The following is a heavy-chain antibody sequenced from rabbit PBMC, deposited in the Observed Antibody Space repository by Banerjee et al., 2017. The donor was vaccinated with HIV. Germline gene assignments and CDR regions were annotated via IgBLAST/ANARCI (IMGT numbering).Heavy chain of an antibody. CDR1: GFSLSNYYY. CDR2: IYVDSVANT. CDR3: ARDLAGVIGWNFGL. J-gene: IGHJ4*01. Sequence: QSLEECGGDLVKPGASLTLTCTASGFSLSNYYYICWVRQAPGKGLEWIACIYVDSVANTYYANWAKGRFSISKTSSTTVTLQMTSLTAADTATYFCARDLAGVIGWNFGLWGPGTLVTVS. D-gene: IGHD4-1*01. V-gene: IGHV1S40*01.